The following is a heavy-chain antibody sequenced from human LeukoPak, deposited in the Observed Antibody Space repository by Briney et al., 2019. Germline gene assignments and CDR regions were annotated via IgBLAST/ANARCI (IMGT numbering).Heavy chain of an antibody. D-gene: IGHD3-3*01. V-gene: IGHV3-23*01. Sequence: GGSLRLSCAASGFTFGSVAMSWVRQAPGKGLEWVSGINGGGGTIYYADSVKGRFTISRDNSKNTLYLQMNSLRAEDTAVYYCAKAALRFLEWLSYFDYWGQGTLVTVSS. CDR3: AKAALRFLEWLSYFDY. J-gene: IGHJ4*02. CDR1: GFTFGSVA. CDR2: INGGGGTI.